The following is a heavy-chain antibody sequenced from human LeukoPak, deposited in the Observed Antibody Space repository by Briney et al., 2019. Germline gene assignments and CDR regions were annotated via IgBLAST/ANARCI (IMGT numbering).Heavy chain of an antibody. CDR3: AKSRSAMVRGVIEY. CDR2: ISPSGST. D-gene: IGHD3-10*01. V-gene: IGHV3-23*01. CDR1: GFTFSNYA. Sequence: PGGSLRLSCAASGFTFSNYAMSWVRQAPGKGLEWVSVISPSGSTYNADPVKGRFTISRENSKDTVYLQMDSLRAEDTATYYCAKSRSAMVRGVIEYWGQGTLVTVSS. J-gene: IGHJ4*02.